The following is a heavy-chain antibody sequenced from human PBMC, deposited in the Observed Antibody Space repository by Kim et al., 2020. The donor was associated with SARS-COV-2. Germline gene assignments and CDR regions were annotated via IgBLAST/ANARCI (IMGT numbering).Heavy chain of an antibody. CDR3: ARVEDSSSWLSHDAFDI. CDR1: GDSVSSNSAA. V-gene: IGHV6-1*01. J-gene: IGHJ3*02. Sequence: SQTLSLTCAISGDSVSSNSAAWNWIRQSPSRGLEWLGRTYYRSKWYNDYAVSVKSRITINPDTSKNQFSLQLNSVTPEDTAVYYCARVEDSSSWLSHDAFDIWGQGTMVTVSS. D-gene: IGHD6-13*01. CDR2: TYYRSKWYN.